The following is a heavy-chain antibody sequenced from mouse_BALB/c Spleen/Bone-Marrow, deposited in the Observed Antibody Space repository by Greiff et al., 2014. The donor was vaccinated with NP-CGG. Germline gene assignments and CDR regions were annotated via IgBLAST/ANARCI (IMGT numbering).Heavy chain of an antibody. D-gene: IGHD1-1*01. CDR3: ARDYGSRHYSDY. CDR2: IWTGGTT. J-gene: IGHJ2*01. CDR1: GFSLTSYG. V-gene: IGHV2-9*02. Sequence: VKLVESGPGLVTPSQSLSITCTVSGFSLTSYGVHWVRQPPGKGLEWLGVIWTGGTTNYDSALMSRLSISKDNSESQVFLKMKSLQTDDTAIYYCARDYGSRHYSDYWGQGTTLTVSS.